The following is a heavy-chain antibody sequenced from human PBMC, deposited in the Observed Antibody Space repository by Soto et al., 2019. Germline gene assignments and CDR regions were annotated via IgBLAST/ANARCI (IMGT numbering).Heavy chain of an antibody. Sequence: SVKVSCKASGFTFTSSAMQWVRQARGQRLEWIGWIVVGSGNTNYAQKFQERVTITRDMSTSTAYMELSSLRSEDTAVYYCAGTYRSSTSCYDGAFDIWGQGTMVTVSS. V-gene: IGHV1-58*02. D-gene: IGHD2-2*01. CDR3: AGTYRSSTSCYDGAFDI. J-gene: IGHJ3*02. CDR1: GFTFTSSA. CDR2: IVVGSGNT.